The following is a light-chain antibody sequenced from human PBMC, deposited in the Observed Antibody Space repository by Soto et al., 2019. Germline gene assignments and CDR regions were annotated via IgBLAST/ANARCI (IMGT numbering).Light chain of an antibody. V-gene: IGLV1-44*01. Sequence: QSVLTQPPSASGTPGQRVTFSCSGSSSNVGGNSVNWYQHLPGAAPKLLIYSHSQRPSGVPDRFSGSKSGTSASLAISGLQSDDEADYYCAAWDDSLNGYVFGTETKVTV. CDR2: SHS. CDR1: SSNVGGNS. J-gene: IGLJ1*01. CDR3: AAWDDSLNGYV.